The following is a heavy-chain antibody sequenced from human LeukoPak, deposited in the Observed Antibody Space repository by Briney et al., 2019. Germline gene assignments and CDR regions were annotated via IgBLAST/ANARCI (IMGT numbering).Heavy chain of an antibody. CDR2: ISYDGSNK. CDR1: GFTFSSYA. D-gene: IGHD3-3*01. CDR3: ARLRFLEWLTQGQYYFDY. Sequence: PGGSLRLSCAASGFTFSSYAMHWVRQAPGKGLEWVAVISYDGSNKYYADSVKGRFTISRDNSKNTLYLQMNSLRAEDTAVYYCARLRFLEWLTQGQYYFDYWGQGTLVTVSS. J-gene: IGHJ4*02. V-gene: IGHV3-30-3*01.